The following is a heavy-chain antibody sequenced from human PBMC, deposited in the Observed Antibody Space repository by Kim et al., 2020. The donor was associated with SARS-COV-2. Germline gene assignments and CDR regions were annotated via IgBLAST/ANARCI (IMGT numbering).Heavy chain of an antibody. CDR1: GFTFSSYS. CDR2: ISSSSSYI. CDR3: ARSRYSSSWYDYYYYGMDV. V-gene: IGHV3-21*01. Sequence: GGSLRLSCAASGFTFSSYSMNWVRQAPGKGLEWVSSISSSSSYIYYADSVKGRFTISRDNAKNSLYLQMNSLRAEDTAVYYCARSRYSSSWYDYYYYGMDVWGQGTTVTVSS. D-gene: IGHD6-13*01. J-gene: IGHJ6*02.